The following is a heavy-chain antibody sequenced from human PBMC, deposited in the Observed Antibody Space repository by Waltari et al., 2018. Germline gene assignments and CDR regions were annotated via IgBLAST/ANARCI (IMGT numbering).Heavy chain of an antibody. CDR3: AIEVGADDAFDI. V-gene: IGHV1-69*12. Sequence: QVQLVQSGAEVKKPGSSVTVSCKASGGNFSSSAISWVRQAPRQGLEWMGGMIPILGTANYAQKFQCRVTITADESTSTAYMELSSLRSEDTAVYYCAIEVGADDAFDIWGQGTMVTVSS. CDR1: GGNFSSSA. J-gene: IGHJ3*02. CDR2: MIPILGTA. D-gene: IGHD1-26*01.